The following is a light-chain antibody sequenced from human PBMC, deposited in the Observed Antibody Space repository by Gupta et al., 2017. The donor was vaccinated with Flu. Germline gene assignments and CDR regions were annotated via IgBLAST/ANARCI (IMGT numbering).Light chain of an antibody. CDR3: ATWDDGLNGWV. CDR1: SSNIGSST. V-gene: IGLV1-44*01. Sequence: QSVLTQPPSASGTPGPRVTISCSGSSSNIGSSTVNWYQQLPGTAPKLLIYNNSQRPSGVPDRFSGSKSGTSASLAISGLQSEDEADYYCATWDDGLNGWVFGGGTKLTVL. J-gene: IGLJ3*02. CDR2: NNS.